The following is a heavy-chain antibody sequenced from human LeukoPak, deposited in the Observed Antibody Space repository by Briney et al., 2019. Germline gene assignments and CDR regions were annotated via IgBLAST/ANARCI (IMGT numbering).Heavy chain of an antibody. CDR2: INPNSGGT. V-gene: IGHV1-2*02. J-gene: IGHJ4*02. CDR1: GYTFTGYY. CDR3: ARNPGCCSSTSCYNSPSDY. D-gene: IGHD2-2*01. Sequence: ASVKVSCKASGYTFTGYYMHWVRQAPGQGLEWMGWINPNSGGTNYAQKFQGRVTMTRDTSISTACMELSRLRSDDTAVYYCARNPGCCSSTSCYNSPSDYWGQGTLVTVSS.